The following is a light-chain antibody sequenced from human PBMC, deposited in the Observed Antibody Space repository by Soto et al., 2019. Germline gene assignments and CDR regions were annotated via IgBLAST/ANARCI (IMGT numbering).Light chain of an antibody. CDR1: SSDVGGYNY. CDR3: SSYANNNNMLV. Sequence: QSVLTQPPSASGSPGQSVTISCTGSSSDVGGYNYVSWYQQRPGKVPKVIIYEVTKRPAGVPDRFSGSKSGNTASLTVSELQAEDEAEYFCSSYANNNNMLVFGTGTKVTVL. J-gene: IGLJ1*01. V-gene: IGLV2-8*01. CDR2: EVT.